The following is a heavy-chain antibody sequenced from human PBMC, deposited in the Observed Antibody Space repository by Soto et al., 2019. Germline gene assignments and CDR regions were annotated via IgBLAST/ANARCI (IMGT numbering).Heavy chain of an antibody. J-gene: IGHJ6*02. CDR1: GGSISSSSYC. V-gene: IGHV4-39*01. Sequence: PSETLSLTCTVSGGSISSSSYCWGWIRQPPGKGLEWIGSIYYSGSTYYNPSLKSRFTISVDTSKNQFSLKLSSVTAADTAVYYCARLMRLATPAHNYYYGMDVWGQGTTVTVSS. D-gene: IGHD2-2*01. CDR3: ARLMRLATPAHNYYYGMDV. CDR2: IYYSGST.